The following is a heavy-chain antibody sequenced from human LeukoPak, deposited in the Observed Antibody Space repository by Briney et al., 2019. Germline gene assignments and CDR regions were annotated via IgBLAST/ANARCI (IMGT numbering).Heavy chain of an antibody. V-gene: IGHV4-34*01. J-gene: IGHJ4*02. D-gene: IGHD3-3*01. CDR2: INHSGST. Sequence: KPSETLSLTCAVYGGSFSGYYWSWIRQPPGKGLEWIGEINHSGSTNYYPSLKSRVTISVDTSKNQFSLKLSSVTAADTAVYYCARMYYDFWSGYSHFDYWGQGALVTVSS. CDR1: GGSFSGYY. CDR3: ARMYYDFWSGYSHFDY.